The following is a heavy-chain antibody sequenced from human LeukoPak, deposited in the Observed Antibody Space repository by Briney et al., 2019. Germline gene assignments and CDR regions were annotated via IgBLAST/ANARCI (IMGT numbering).Heavy chain of an antibody. CDR1: GFTISSNY. Sequence: GGSLRLSCAASGFTISSNYMSWVRQAPGKGLEWVSTIHAGGDTFYADSVKDRFMISRDNSKNTLFLQLNSLRAEDTAVYYCARGALNYNSRLFASWGQGTLVTVSS. D-gene: IGHD3-10*01. V-gene: IGHV3-66*01. CDR2: IHAGGDT. CDR3: ARGALNYNSRLFAS. J-gene: IGHJ4*02.